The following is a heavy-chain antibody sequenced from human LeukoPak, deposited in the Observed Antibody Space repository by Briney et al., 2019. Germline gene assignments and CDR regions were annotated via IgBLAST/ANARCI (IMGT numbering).Heavy chain of an antibody. CDR3: ARDPPYYYGSGSYFDY. CDR2: INPNSGGT. V-gene: IGHV1-2*02. J-gene: IGHJ4*02. CDR1: GYTFTGYY. D-gene: IGHD3-10*01. Sequence: ASVKVSCKASGYTFTGYYMHWVRQAPGQGLEWMGWINPNSGGTNYAQKFQGRVTMTRDTSISTAYMELSRLRSDDTAVYYCARDPPYYYGSGSYFDYWGQGTLVTVSS.